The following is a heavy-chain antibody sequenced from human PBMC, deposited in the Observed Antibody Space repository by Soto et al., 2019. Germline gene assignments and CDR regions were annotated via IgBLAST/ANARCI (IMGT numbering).Heavy chain of an antibody. V-gene: IGHV3-21*01. CDR3: ARDFGRGDYVVGGGDY. J-gene: IGHJ4*02. Sequence: EVQLVESGGGLVKPGGSLRLFCAASGFTFSSYSMNWVRQAPGKGLEWVSSISSSSSYIYYADSVKGRFTISRDNAKNSLYLQMNSLRAEDTAVYYCARDFGRGDYVVGGGDYWGQGTLVTVYS. CDR1: GFTFSSYS. D-gene: IGHD4-17*01. CDR2: ISSSSSYI.